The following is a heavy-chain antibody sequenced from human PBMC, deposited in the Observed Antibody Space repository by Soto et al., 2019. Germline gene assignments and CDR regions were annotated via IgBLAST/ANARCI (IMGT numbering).Heavy chain of an antibody. CDR1: GYTFAGYS. Sequence: AAVKVSCKASGYTFAGYSIHWVGQAPGQGLEGMGWIKPNSGGTNFAQKFQGRVTLTGDTSISTAYMEMSGLRSDDTALYYCARGFYGSEYYAMDVWGQGTTVTVSS. CDR3: ARGFYGSEYYAMDV. V-gene: IGHV1-2*02. CDR2: IKPNSGGT. D-gene: IGHD3-10*01. J-gene: IGHJ6*02.